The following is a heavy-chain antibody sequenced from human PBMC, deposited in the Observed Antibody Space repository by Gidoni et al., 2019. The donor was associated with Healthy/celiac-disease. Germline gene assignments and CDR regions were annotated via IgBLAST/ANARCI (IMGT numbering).Heavy chain of an antibody. V-gene: IGHV3-30*18. J-gene: IGHJ5*02. D-gene: IGHD1-26*01. CDR1: VFPFSTYG. CDR2: ISYDGSNK. Sequence: QVQLVESGGGVVQPGRSLRLSCAASVFPFSTYGMPWFRQAPGKGLEWVAVISYDGSNKDYADSVKGRFTISRDNSKNTLYLQMNSLRAEDTAVYYCAKGPEDKGVGATWLFDPWGQGTLVTVSS. CDR3: AKGPEDKGVGATWLFDP.